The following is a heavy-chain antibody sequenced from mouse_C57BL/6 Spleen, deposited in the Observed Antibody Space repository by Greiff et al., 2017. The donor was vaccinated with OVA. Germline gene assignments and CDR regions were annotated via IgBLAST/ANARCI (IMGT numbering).Heavy chain of an antibody. CDR2: IRSKSSNYAT. J-gene: IGHJ4*01. CDR1: GFTFNTYA. Sequence: DVKLVESGGGLVQPKGSLKLSCAASGFTFNTYAMHWVRQAPGKGLEWVARIRSKSSNYATYYADSVKERFTISRDDSQSMLYLQMNNLKTEDTAMYYCVRDSLYDYDSAYYAMDYWGQGTSVTVSS. V-gene: IGHV10-3*01. D-gene: IGHD2-4*01. CDR3: VRDSLYDYDSAYYAMDY.